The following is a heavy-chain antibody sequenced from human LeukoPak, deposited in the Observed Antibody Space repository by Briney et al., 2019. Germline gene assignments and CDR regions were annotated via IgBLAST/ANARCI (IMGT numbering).Heavy chain of an antibody. CDR2: IYHSGST. CDR3: ARDPRLRTYYYDSSGYWGP. J-gene: IGHJ5*02. V-gene: IGHV4-38-2*02. D-gene: IGHD3-22*01. Sequence: SETLSLTCTVSGYSISSGYYCGWIRQPPGKGLEWIGSIYHSGSTHYNPSLKSRVTISVDTSKNQFSLKLSSVTAADTAVYYCARDPRLRTYYYDSSGYWGPWGQGTLVTVSS. CDR1: GYSISSGYY.